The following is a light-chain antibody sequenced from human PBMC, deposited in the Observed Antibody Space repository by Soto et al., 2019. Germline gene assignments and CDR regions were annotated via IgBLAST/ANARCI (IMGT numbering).Light chain of an antibody. J-gene: IGKJ1*01. CDR1: QSVSSTN. CDR2: GAS. Sequence: EIVLTQSPGTLSLSPGERATLSCRASQSVSSTNLAWYQQKPGQAPRLLIFGASSRATGIPDRFSGSGSGTDFSLTISRLEPEDFAEYFCLLYGSSWWTFNQGTKLEIK. V-gene: IGKV3-20*01. CDR3: LLYGSSWWT.